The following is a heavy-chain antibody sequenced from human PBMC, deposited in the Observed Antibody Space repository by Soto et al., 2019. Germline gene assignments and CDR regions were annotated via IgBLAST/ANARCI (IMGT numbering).Heavy chain of an antibody. CDR1: RAFINSGGFY. Sequence: TLSLTCSVSRAFINSGGFYYSWIRQPPGEGLEWLGYIFHSGSTLYNPSLRGRLTLSADTSRNQLSLHLTSVTAADTAAYYCVRGGIAGHWFDPWGQGILVTVSS. V-gene: IGHV4-31*03. J-gene: IGHJ5*02. CDR2: IFHSGST. CDR3: VRGGIAGHWFDP. D-gene: IGHD2-15*01.